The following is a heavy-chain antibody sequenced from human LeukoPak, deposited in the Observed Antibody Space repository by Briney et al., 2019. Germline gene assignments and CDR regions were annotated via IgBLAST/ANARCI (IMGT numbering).Heavy chain of an antibody. Sequence: PSETLSLTCTVSGGSISSSSYYWGWIRPPPGKGLEWIGSIYYSGSTYYNPSLKSRVTISVDTSKNQFSLKLSSVTAADTAVYYCARRDGYKIPYIDYWGQGTLVTVSS. CDR2: IYYSGST. CDR3: ARRDGYKIPYIDY. CDR1: GGSISSSSYY. J-gene: IGHJ4*02. D-gene: IGHD5-24*01. V-gene: IGHV4-39*01.